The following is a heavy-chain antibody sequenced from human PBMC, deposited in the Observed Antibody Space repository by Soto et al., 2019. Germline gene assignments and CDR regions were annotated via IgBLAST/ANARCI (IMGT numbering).Heavy chain of an antibody. Sequence: QVQLVQSGAEVKKPGASVKVSCKASGYTFTSYGISWVRQAPGQGLEWMGWISAYNGNTNYAQKLQGRVTMTTDTSTSTAYMELRSRRSDDTAVYYCAREGYCSSTSCYRDPYYYYGMDVWGQGTTVTVSS. CDR3: AREGYCSSTSCYRDPYYYYGMDV. V-gene: IGHV1-18*01. J-gene: IGHJ6*02. CDR1: GYTFTSYG. D-gene: IGHD2-2*01. CDR2: ISAYNGNT.